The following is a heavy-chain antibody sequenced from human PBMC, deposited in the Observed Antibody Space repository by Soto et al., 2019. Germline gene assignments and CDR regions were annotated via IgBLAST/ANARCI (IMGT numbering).Heavy chain of an antibody. D-gene: IGHD4-4*01. CDR1: GGSISTYY. CDR3: ARNSYFES. V-gene: IGHV4-59*01. CDR2: IYYSGST. Sequence: QVQLQESGPGLVKPSETLSLTCTISGGSISTYYWNWIRQPPGKGLEWIGYIYYSGSTSYNPSLKSLVTISLDTSKNQFSLNLSSVTAADTAVYYCARNSYFESWGQGTLVTVSS. J-gene: IGHJ4*02.